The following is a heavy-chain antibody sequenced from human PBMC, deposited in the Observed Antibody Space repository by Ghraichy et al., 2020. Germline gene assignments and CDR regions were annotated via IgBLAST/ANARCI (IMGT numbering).Heavy chain of an antibody. CDR1: GGSFSGYF. D-gene: IGHD2-2*01. V-gene: IGHV4-34*01. J-gene: IGHJ4*02. Sequence: ETLSLTCAVYGGSFSGYFWSWIRQPPGKGLEWIGEINHSRSTNYNPSLKSRVTISVDTSKNQVSLKMTSVTAADTAVYYCARGCSSTSCFHGDYWGQGILVTVSS. CDR2: INHSRST. CDR3: ARGCSSTSCFHGDY.